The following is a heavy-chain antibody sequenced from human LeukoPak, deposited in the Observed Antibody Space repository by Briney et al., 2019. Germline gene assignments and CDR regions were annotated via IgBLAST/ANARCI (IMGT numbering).Heavy chain of an antibody. D-gene: IGHD5-12*01. CDR3: AKGWNGYDRFDY. V-gene: IGHV3-48*01. CDR1: GFTFSSXS. CDR2: ITSSSTTI. J-gene: IGHJ4*02. Sequence: XGSXXXXXXASGFTFSSXSXXXVRXAPGKGRXGXSYITSSSTTIYYADSVKGRFTISRDNSKNTLDLQMNSLRAEDTAVYYCAKGWNGYDRFDYWGQGPLVTVSS.